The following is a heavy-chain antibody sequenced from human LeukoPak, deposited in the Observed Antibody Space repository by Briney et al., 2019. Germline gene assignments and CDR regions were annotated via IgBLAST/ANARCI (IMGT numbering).Heavy chain of an antibody. J-gene: IGHJ1*01. CDR2: IYYSGST. CDR1: GGSISSGDYY. D-gene: IGHD3-22*01. V-gene: IGHV4-30-4*01. Sequence: SQTLCLTCTVSGGSISSGDYYWSWIRQPPGKGLEWIGYIYYSGSTYYNPSLNSRVTISVDTSKNQFSLKLSSVTAADTAVYYCARSRYYDSSGYQVWGHWGQGTMVTVSS. CDR3: ARSRYYDSSGYQVWGH.